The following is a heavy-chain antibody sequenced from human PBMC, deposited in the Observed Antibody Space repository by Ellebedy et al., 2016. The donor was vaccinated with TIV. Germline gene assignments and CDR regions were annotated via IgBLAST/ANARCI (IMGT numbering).Heavy chain of an antibody. D-gene: IGHD3-10*01. J-gene: IGHJ3*02. CDR2: IYHSGST. Sequence: SETLSLXCAVSGGSISSSNWWSWVRQPPGKGLEWIGEIYHSGSTNYNPSLKSRVTISVDKSKNQFSLKLSSVTAADTAVYYCARDEGSPPSEAFDIWGQGTMVTVSS. CDR1: GGSISSSNW. V-gene: IGHV4-4*02. CDR3: ARDEGSPPSEAFDI.